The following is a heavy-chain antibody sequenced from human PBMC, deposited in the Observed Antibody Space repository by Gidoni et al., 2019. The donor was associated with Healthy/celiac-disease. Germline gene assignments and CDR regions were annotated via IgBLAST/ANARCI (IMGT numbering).Heavy chain of an antibody. CDR3: ARDLGGYCSGGSCYSDAFDI. D-gene: IGHD2-15*01. V-gene: IGHV3-74*01. Sequence: EVQLVESGGGLVQPGGSVRLSCAASGFSFSSYWMHWVRQAPGKGLVWVLRINSDGSSTSYADYVKGRFTISRDNAKNTLYLQMNSLRAEDTAVYYCARDLGGYCSGGSCYSDAFDIWGQGTMVTVSS. CDR2: INSDGSST. J-gene: IGHJ3*02. CDR1: GFSFSSYW.